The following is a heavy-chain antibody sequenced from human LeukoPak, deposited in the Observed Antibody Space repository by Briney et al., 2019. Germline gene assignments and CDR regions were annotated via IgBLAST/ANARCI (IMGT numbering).Heavy chain of an antibody. J-gene: IGHJ6*02. V-gene: IGHV3-23*01. Sequence: PGGSLRLSCAASGFTFSSYAMSWVRQAPGQGLEWVSAISGSGGSTYYADSVKGRFTISRDNSKNTLYLQMNSLRAEDTAVYYCAKESASWNYYYYGMDVWGQGTTVTVSS. D-gene: IGHD2-2*01. CDR2: ISGSGGST. CDR3: AKESASWNYYYYGMDV. CDR1: GFTFSSYA.